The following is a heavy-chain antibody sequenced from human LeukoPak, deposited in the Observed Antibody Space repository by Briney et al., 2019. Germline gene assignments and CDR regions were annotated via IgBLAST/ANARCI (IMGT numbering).Heavy chain of an antibody. CDR3: ARLDISVWFSDY. CDR1: GFTFTTYN. J-gene: IGHJ4*02. Sequence: PGASVRLSCAASGFTFTTYNMIWVRQAPGKGLEWVSSIRGSSNYVHYADSVRGRFTISRDNAKNSLYLQMNSLRAEDTAVYYCARLDISVWFSDYWGQGTLVTV. CDR2: IRGSSNYV. V-gene: IGHV3-21*01. D-gene: IGHD5-12*01.